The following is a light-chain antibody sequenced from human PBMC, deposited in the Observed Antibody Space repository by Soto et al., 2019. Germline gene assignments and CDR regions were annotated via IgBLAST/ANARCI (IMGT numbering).Light chain of an antibody. CDR2: AAS. J-gene: IGKJ1*01. Sequence: DLQMTQSPSSLSASVGDRVTITCRASQSISDHLNWYQQKPGEAPNLLIYAASSLQSGVPSRFSVSGSGTHFTLTISSLQPEDFATYYCQLSYSTPRTLGQGTKVEIK. CDR3: QLSYSTPRT. V-gene: IGKV1-39*01. CDR1: QSISDH.